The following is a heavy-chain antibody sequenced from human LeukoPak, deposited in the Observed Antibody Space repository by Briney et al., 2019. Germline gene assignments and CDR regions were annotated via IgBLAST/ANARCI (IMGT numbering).Heavy chain of an antibody. CDR3: AKPYYDFWSGYYIGGDAFDY. CDR1: GFTFSSYA. V-gene: IGHV3-23*01. J-gene: IGHJ4*02. D-gene: IGHD3-3*01. CDR2: ISGSGGSI. Sequence: GGSLRLSCAASGFTFSSYAMSWVRQAPGKGLEWVSAISGSGGSIYYADSVKGRFTISRDNSKNTLYLQMNSLRAEDTAVYYCAKPYYDFWSGYYIGGDAFDYWGQGTLVTVSS.